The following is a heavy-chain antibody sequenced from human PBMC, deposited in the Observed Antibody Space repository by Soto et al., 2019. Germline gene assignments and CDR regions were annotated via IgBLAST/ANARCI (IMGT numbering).Heavy chain of an antibody. V-gene: IGHV1-18*01. CDR2: ISAYNGNT. CDR1: GYTFTSYG. J-gene: IGHJ4*02. D-gene: IGHD3-9*01. Sequence: GASVKVSCKASGYTFTSYGISWVRQAPGQGLEWMGWISAYNGNTNYAQKLQGRVTMTTDTSTSTAYMELRSLRSDDTAVYYCARDFATYYDILTATFDYWGQGTLVTVSS. CDR3: ARDFATYYDILTATFDY.